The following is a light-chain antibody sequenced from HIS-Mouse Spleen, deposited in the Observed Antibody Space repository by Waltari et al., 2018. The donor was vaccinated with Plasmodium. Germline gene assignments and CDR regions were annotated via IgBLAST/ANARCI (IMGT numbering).Light chain of an antibody. CDR1: QSISNY. Sequence: DIQMTQSPSSLSASVGDRVTITCRARQSISNYLNWYQQKPGKAPKFLIYAASTLQSGVPSRFSGSGSGTDFTLTIGSQQPEDFATYYCQQSYSTWTFGQGTKVEIK. CDR3: QQSYSTWT. J-gene: IGKJ1*01. CDR2: AAS. V-gene: IGKV1-39*01.